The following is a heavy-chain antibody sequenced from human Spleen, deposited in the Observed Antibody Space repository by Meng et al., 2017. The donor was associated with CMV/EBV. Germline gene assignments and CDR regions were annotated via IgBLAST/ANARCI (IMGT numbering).Heavy chain of an antibody. CDR2: IYYSGST. J-gene: IGHJ5*02. Sequence: GSLRLSFAASGFTFSRSWMSWVRQAPGKGLEWIGYIYYSGSTNYNPSLKSRVTISVDTSKNQFSLKLSSVTAADTAVYYCARDSPPPPNWFDPWGQGTLVTVSS. CDR3: ARDSPPPPNWFDP. V-gene: IGHV4-59*01. CDR1: GFTFSRSW.